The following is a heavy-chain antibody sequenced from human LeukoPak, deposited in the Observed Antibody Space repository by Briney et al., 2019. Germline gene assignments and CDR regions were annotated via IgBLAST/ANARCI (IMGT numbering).Heavy chain of an antibody. D-gene: IGHD3-10*01. Sequence: SGPTLLKPTQTLTLTCTFSGFSLNTNPEGVAWIRQPPGKALEWLALIHWDGDKLYRPNLKNRLTITKDTSKNQVVLTMTNMDPVDTGTYYCAHGHLWFGEFSNNCWFDPWGQGTLVTVSS. CDR3: AHGHLWFGEFSNNCWFDP. CDR2: IHWDGDK. J-gene: IGHJ5*02. V-gene: IGHV2-5*02. CDR1: GFSLNTNPEG.